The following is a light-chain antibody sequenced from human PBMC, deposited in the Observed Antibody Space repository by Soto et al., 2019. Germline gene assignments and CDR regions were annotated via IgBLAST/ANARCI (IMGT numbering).Light chain of an antibody. CDR2: AAS. CDR3: QQLNSYPFT. CDR1: QGISSY. J-gene: IGKJ3*01. V-gene: IGKV1-9*01. Sequence: DIQLTQSPSFLSASVGDRVTITCRASQGISSYLAWYQQRPGKAPKLLIYAASTLQSGVPSRFSGSGSGTDFTLSISSLQPEDFATYCCQQLNSYPFTFGPGTKVDIK.